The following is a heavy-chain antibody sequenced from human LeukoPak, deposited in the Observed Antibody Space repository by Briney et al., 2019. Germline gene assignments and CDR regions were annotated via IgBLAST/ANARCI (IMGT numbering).Heavy chain of an antibody. J-gene: IGHJ2*01. CDR2: INPSGGRT. D-gene: IGHD4/OR15-4a*01. CDR3: ARGSANYLGYFDL. CDR1: AYSTSSYD. V-gene: IGHV1-46*01. Sequence: ASVKVSCKASAYSTSSYDMHWVRQAPGQGLEWMGIINPSGGRTSYARKFQGRVTMTRDTSTSTVYMELSSLKSEDTAVYYCARGSANYLGYFDLWGRGTLVTVSS.